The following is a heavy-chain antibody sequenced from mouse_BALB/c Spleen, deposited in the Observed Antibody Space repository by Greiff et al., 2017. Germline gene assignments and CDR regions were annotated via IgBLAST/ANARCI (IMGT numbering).Heavy chain of an antibody. D-gene: IGHD2-4*01. J-gene: IGHJ4*01. CDR3: TRQGIRMDY. Sequence: EVKVEESGGGLVQPGGSMKLSCVASGFTFSNYWMNWVRQSPEKGLEWVAEIRLKSNNYATHYAESVKGRFTISRDDSKSSVYLQMNNLRAEDTGIYYCTRQGIRMDYWGQGTSVTVSS. V-gene: IGHV6-6*02. CDR1: GFTFSNYW. CDR2: IRLKSNNYAT.